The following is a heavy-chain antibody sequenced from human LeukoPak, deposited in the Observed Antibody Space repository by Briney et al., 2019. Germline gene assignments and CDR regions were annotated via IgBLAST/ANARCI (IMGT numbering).Heavy chain of an antibody. CDR1: GFTFSTYA. CDR2: ISYDDGSNK. D-gene: IGHD2-2*02. Sequence: GGSLRLSCAASGFTFSTYALHWVRQAPGKGLEWVAVISYDDGSNKYYADSVKGRFTISRDNSKNTLYLQMNSLRTEDTAVYYCARESGGNTPYYFDYWGQGTLVTVSS. V-gene: IGHV3-30*04. CDR3: ARESGGNTPYYFDY. J-gene: IGHJ4*02.